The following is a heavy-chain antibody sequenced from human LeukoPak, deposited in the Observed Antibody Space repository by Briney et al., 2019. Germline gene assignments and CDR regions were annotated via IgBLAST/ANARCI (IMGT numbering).Heavy chain of an antibody. J-gene: IGHJ6*03. CDR1: GGSFSGCY. V-gene: IGHV4-34*11. CDR3: ARAISAWSYFYYMDV. CDR2: FYYSRGT. D-gene: IGHD6-19*01. Sequence: SETLSLTCAVYGGSFSGCYWSWIRQSPGKGLEWIGYFYYSRGTTYNPSLRSRATISADTSQNQFSLKLRSVTAADTAVYYCARAISAWSYFYYMDVWGKGTTVTVSS.